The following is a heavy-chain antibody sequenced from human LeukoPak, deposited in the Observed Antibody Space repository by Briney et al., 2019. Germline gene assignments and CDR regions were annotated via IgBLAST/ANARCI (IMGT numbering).Heavy chain of an antibody. D-gene: IGHD6-19*01. Sequence: ASAKVSCKAPGYTFTSYGISWVRQAPGQGLEWMGWISPYNSNTYYAQNLQGRVTMTTDTSTSTTYMELRSLRSDDMAVYYCARDLKRGYSSGRYSRGTGSSNDFWGQGTLVTVSS. J-gene: IGHJ4*02. CDR2: ISPYNSNT. CDR3: ARDLKRGYSSGRYSRGTGSSNDF. CDR1: GYTFTSYG. V-gene: IGHV1-18*03.